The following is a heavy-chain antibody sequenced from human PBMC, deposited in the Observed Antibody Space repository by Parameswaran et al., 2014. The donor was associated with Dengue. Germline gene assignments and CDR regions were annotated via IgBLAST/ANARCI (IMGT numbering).Heavy chain of an antibody. Sequence: WIRQPPGKGLEWVAVISYDGSNKYYADSVKGRFTISRDNSKNTLYLQMNSLRAEDTAVYYCARAAGSGYYWADAFDIWGQGTMVTVSS. CDR2: ISYDGSNK. D-gene: IGHD3-22*01. J-gene: IGHJ3*02. V-gene: IGHV3-30-3*01. CDR3: ARAAGSGYYWADAFDI.